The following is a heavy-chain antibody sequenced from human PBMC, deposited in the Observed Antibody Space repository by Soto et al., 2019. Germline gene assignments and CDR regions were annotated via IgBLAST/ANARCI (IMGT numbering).Heavy chain of an antibody. CDR3: ARDRLMDTAGTARHYFGLDV. Sequence: QVQLQESGPGLVKPSQTLSLTCTVSGGSIRSGGYYWSWVRQNPRKGLEWIGNIYYSGNTYYNPALKSRLTLSVDPSKNQFSLHLSSVTAADTAVYYCARDRLMDTAGTARHYFGLDVWGQGTTVTVSS. D-gene: IGHD5-18*01. V-gene: IGHV4-31*03. J-gene: IGHJ6*02. CDR1: GGSIRSGGYY. CDR2: IYYSGNT.